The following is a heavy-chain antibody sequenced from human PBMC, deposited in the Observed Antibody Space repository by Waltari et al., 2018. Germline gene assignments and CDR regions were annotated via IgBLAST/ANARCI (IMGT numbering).Heavy chain of an antibody. D-gene: IGHD6-13*01. J-gene: IGHJ4*02. CDR1: GFSLSTSGVG. CDR3: AHSSIAAAVPRREHFDY. CDR2: IYWNDDK. V-gene: IGHV2-5*01. Sequence: QITLKESGPTLVKPTQTLTLTCTFSGFSLSTSGVGVGWIRQPPGKALEWLAIIYWNDDKRYSPSLKSRLIITKDTSKNQVVLTMTNMDPVDTATYYCAHSSIAAAVPRREHFDYWGQGTLVTVSS.